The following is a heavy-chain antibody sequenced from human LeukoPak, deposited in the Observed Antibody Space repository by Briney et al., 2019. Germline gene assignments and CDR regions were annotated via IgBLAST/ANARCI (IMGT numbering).Heavy chain of an antibody. J-gene: IGHJ4*02. CDR1: GGSIISSDYH. Sequence: PSETLSLTCTVSGGSIISSDYHWGWVRQPPGKGLEWIGTISYSGNTDYNPSLRSRVTISVDTSNNQFSLRLGSVTAADTAVYYCARHQYCSSATCYALGYWGQGTLVTVSS. CDR2: ISYSGNT. D-gene: IGHD2-2*01. V-gene: IGHV4-39*01. CDR3: ARHQYCSSATCYALGY.